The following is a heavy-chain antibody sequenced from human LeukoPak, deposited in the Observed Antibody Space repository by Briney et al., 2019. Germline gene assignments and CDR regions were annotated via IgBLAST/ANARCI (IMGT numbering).Heavy chain of an antibody. Sequence: ASVKVSCKASGYTFTSYDINWVRQATGQGLEWMGWMNPNSGNTGYAQKFQGRVTMTRNTSISTAYMELSSLRSEDTAVYYCARGPPSIAAAGWDNWFDPWGQGTLVTVSS. CDR2: MNPNSGNT. D-gene: IGHD6-13*01. CDR1: GYTFTSYD. J-gene: IGHJ5*02. CDR3: ARGPPSIAAAGWDNWFDP. V-gene: IGHV1-8*01.